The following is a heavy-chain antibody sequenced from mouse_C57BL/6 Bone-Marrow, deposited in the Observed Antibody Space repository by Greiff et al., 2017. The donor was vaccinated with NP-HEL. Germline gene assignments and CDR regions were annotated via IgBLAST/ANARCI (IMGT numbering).Heavy chain of an antibody. V-gene: IGHV1-15*01. CDR3: TRRKGYYWYFDV. CDR2: IDPETGGT. D-gene: IGHD2-2*01. CDR1: GYTFTDYE. Sequence: LQESGAELVRPGASVTLSCKASGYTFTDYEMHWVKQTPVHGLEWIGAIDPETGGTAYNQKFKGKAILTADKSSSTAYMELRSLTSEDSAVYYCTRRKGYYWYFDVWGTGTTVTVSS. J-gene: IGHJ1*03.